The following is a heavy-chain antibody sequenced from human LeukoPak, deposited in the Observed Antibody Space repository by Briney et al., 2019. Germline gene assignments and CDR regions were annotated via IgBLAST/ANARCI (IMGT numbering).Heavy chain of an antibody. CDR3: ARGVGYSYGTL. V-gene: IGHV4-39*07. CDR2: IYYSGST. J-gene: IGHJ4*02. D-gene: IGHD5-18*01. CDR1: GGSISSNSYY. Sequence: PSETLSLTCAVSGGSISSNSYYWGWIRQPPGKGLEWIGSIYYSGSTYYNPSLKSRVTISVDTSKNQFSLKLSSVTAADTAVYYCARGVGYSYGTLWGQGTLVTVSS.